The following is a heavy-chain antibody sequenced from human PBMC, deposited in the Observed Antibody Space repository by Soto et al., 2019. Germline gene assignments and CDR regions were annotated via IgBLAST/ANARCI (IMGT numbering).Heavy chain of an antibody. D-gene: IGHD5-12*01. J-gene: IGHJ6*02. Sequence: QVQLVQSGAEVKKPGSSVKVSCKASEGTFSSYAISWVRQAPGQGLEWMGGIIPIFGTANYAQKFQGRVTITADESTSTAYMELSSLRSEDTAVYYCARGSGEVSGYDLSYYYYGMDVWGQGTTVTVSS. CDR3: ARGSGEVSGYDLSYYYYGMDV. V-gene: IGHV1-69*01. CDR2: IIPIFGTA. CDR1: EGTFSSYA.